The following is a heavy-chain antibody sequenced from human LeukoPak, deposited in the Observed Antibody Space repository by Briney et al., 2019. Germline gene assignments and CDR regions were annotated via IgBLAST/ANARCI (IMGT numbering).Heavy chain of an antibody. Sequence: WVRQAXGQXXXWMGWMNPNSGNIGPAQTFQGRVTMTSNTSISTAYMELSSLRSEDTAVYYCARGLRREQQLLRAFDYWGQGTPVTVSS. CDR3: ARGLRREQQLLRAFDY. CDR2: MNPNSGNI. D-gene: IGHD6-13*01. V-gene: IGHV1-8*01. J-gene: IGHJ4*02.